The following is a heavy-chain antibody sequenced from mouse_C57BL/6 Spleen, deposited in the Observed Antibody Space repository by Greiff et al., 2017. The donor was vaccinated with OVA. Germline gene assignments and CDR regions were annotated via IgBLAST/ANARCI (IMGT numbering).Heavy chain of an antibody. Sequence: VQLKQSGPELVKPGASVKISCKASGYTFTDYYMNWVKQSHGKSLEWIGDINPNNGGTSYNQKFKGKATLTVDKSSSTAYMELRSLTSEDSAVYYCARGYYGRGMDYWGQGTSVTVSS. CDR3: ARGYYGRGMDY. V-gene: IGHV1-26*01. J-gene: IGHJ4*01. CDR2: INPNNGGT. CDR1: GYTFTDYY. D-gene: IGHD1-1*01.